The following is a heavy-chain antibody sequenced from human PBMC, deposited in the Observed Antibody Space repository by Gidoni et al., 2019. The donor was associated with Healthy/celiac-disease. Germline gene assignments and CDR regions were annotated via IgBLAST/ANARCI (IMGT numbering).Heavy chain of an antibody. Sequence: QVQLQESGPGLVKPSQTLSLTCTVSGGSISSGGYYWSWIRQHPGKGLEWIGYIYYSGSTYYNPSLKSRVTISVDTSKNQFSLKLSSVTAADTAVYYCTRGGAGTTRDDAFDIWGQGTMVTVSS. CDR1: GGSISSGGYY. J-gene: IGHJ3*02. CDR3: TRGGAGTTRDDAFDI. CDR2: IYYSGST. V-gene: IGHV4-31*03. D-gene: IGHD1-7*01.